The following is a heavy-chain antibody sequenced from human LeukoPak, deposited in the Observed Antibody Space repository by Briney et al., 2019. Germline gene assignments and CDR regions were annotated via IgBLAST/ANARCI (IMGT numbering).Heavy chain of an antibody. Sequence: AETLFLTCSVSGDSISRHFYHWTWIRQSPGEGLEWIGNIHNSGTTYYKPSLKSRVTISVDTSKNHFSLKLSSVTAADTAVYYRARHGDGSLDYWGQGTRVPLSS. J-gene: IGHJ4*02. CDR3: ARHGDGSLDY. CDR2: IHNSGTT. CDR1: GDSISRHFYH. D-gene: IGHD2-15*01. V-gene: IGHV4-39*01.